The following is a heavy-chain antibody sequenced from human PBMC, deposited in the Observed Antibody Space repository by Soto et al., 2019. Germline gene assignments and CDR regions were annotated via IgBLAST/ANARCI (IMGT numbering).Heavy chain of an antibody. J-gene: IGHJ6*02. Sequence: GESLKISCKASGYSFTTYWIAWVRQMPGKGLEWMGIINPGDSDIRYSPSFQGQVTISADNSISTAADTAVYYCARGGVRGEGGMDVWGQGTTVTVSS. D-gene: IGHD3-10*01. V-gene: IGHV5-51*01. CDR1: GYSFTTYW. CDR3: GMDV. CDR2: INPGDSDI.